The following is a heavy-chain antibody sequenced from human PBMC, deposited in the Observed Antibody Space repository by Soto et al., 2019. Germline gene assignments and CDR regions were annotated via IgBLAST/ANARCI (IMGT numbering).Heavy chain of an antibody. V-gene: IGHV3-30*18. CDR1: GFTFRSYG. J-gene: IGHJ4*02. D-gene: IGHD6-19*01. Sequence: AGGALRVSCAASGFTFRSYGLPWVRQAPGKGLGGGAVISYDGSNKYYADSVKGRFTIPRDNSKNTLYLQMNSLRAEDTAVYYCAKTPSGRTGYWGQGTLVTVSS. CDR2: ISYDGSNK. CDR3: AKTPSGRTGY.